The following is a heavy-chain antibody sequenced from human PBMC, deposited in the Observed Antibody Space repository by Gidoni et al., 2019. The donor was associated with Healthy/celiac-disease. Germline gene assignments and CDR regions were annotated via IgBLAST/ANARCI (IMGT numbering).Heavy chain of an antibody. CDR1: AGTSSSYA. CDR2: VSPIIGTA. CDR3: ARDSGVTMVRGVLVDYFDY. J-gene: IGHJ4*02. D-gene: IGHD3-10*01. V-gene: IGHV1-69*01. Sequence: QVQLVQSGAEVKKPGSSVKVSCKASAGTSSSYAISWVRQAPGQGLEWRGGVSPIIGTADYAQKFQGRVTITADESTSTAYMELGSLRSEDTAVYYCARDSGVTMVRGVLVDYFDYWCQGTLVTVSS.